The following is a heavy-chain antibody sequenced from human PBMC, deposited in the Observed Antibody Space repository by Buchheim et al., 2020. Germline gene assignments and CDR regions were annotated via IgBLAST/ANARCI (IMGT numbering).Heavy chain of an antibody. V-gene: IGHV3-23*01. Sequence: EVQLLESGGGIIQPGGSLRLSCAASGFTFDDYTMSWVRQAPGKGLEWVSSITFGGTVKNYADSVKGRFTVSRDNSKNMLYLQMNSLTVGDTALYYYAKDRESSGWSFDFWGQGAL. D-gene: IGHD6-19*01. CDR3: AKDRESSGWSFDF. CDR1: GFTFDDYT. CDR2: ITFGGTVK. J-gene: IGHJ4*02.